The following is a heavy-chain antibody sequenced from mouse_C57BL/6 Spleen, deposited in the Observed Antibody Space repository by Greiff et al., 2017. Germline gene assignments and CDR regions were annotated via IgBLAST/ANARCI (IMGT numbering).Heavy chain of an antibody. J-gene: IGHJ3*01. Sequence: VQLQQPGAELVRPGSSVKLSCKASGYTFTSYWMDWVKQRPGQGLEWIGNIYPSDSETHYNQKFKDKATLTVDKSSSTAYMRLSSLTSEDSAVYYCARRYCGSSPWFAYWGQGTLVTVSA. V-gene: IGHV1-61*01. CDR2: IYPSDSET. CDR3: ARRYCGSSPWFAY. CDR1: GYTFTSYW. D-gene: IGHD1-1*01.